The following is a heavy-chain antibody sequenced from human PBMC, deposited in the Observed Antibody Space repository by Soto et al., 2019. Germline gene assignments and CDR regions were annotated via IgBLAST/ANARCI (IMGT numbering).Heavy chain of an antibody. J-gene: IGHJ3*02. D-gene: IGHD1-26*01. CDR2: ISHDGSYK. CDR1: GFSFTTYV. V-gene: IGHV3-30*18. Sequence: QVQLVESGGGVVQPGRSLRLSCAASGFSFTTYVMHWVRQAPGKGLEWVAVISHDGSYKYYGDAVKGRFTISRDTSKNAVYREMNSLRPEDTAVYYCAKGLLAIVGTTLPRDAFNIWGQGTMVTVSS. CDR3: AKGLLAIVGTTLPRDAFNI.